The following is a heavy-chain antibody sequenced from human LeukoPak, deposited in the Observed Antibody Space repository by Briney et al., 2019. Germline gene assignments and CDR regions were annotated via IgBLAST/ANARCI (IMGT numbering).Heavy chain of an antibody. J-gene: IGHJ6*02. D-gene: IGHD1-26*01. CDR3: AKDKGWGYSAYDCYGMDV. CDR2: ISTSGGST. V-gene: IGHV3-23*01. Sequence: GGSLRLSCAASGFTFSSYAMSWVRQAPGKGLEWVSGISTSGGSTYYADSVKGRFTISRDNSKNTLYLQMTSLRAEDTAVYYCAKDKGWGYSAYDCYGMDVWGQGTTVTVSS. CDR1: GFTFSSYA.